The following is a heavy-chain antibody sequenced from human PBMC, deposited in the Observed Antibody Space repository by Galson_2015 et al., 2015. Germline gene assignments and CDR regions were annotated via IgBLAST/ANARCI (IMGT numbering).Heavy chain of an antibody. V-gene: IGHV3-23*01. Sequence: SLRLSCAASGFTFSSSAMSWVRQAPGKGLEWVSAIGSSGETTYYADSVKGRFTISRDNSKGTLYLQTNSLRAEDTAVYYCAKGYVSKGWFDSWGQGTLVSVSS. J-gene: IGHJ5*01. CDR2: IGSSGETT. CDR3: AKGYVSKGWFDS. D-gene: IGHD3-16*01. CDR1: GFTFSSSA.